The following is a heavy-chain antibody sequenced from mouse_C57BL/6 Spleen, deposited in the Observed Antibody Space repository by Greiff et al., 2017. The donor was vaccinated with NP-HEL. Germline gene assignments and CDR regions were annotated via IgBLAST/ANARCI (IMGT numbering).Heavy chain of an antibody. CDR3: VRQGTTVVADWYFDV. D-gene: IGHD1-1*01. CDR1: GFSFNTYA. CDR2: IRSKSNNYAT. V-gene: IGHV10-1*01. J-gene: IGHJ1*03. Sequence: DVHLVESGGGLVQPKGSLKLSCAASGFSFNTYAMNWVRQAPGKGLEWVARIRSKSNNYATYYADSVKDRFTISRDDSESMLYLQMNNLKTEDTAMYYCVRQGTTVVADWYFDVWGTGTTVTVSS.